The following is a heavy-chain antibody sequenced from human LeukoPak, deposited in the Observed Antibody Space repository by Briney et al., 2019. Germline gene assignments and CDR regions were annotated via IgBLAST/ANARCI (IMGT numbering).Heavy chain of an antibody. J-gene: IGHJ4*02. Sequence: GASVKVSCKASGYTFTGYYMHWVRQAPGQGLEWMGWINPNSGGTNYAQKFQGRVTMTRDTSISTAYMELSRLRSDDTAVYYCARGNLAQEQCLVPEGYWGQGTLVTVSS. D-gene: IGHD6-19*01. CDR2: INPNSGGT. V-gene: IGHV1-2*02. CDR1: GYTFTGYY. CDR3: ARGNLAQEQCLVPEGY.